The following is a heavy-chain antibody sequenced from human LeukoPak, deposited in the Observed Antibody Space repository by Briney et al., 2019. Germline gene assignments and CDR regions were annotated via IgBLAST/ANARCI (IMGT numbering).Heavy chain of an antibody. Sequence: SETLSLTCTVSGGSISSYYWSWIRQPPGKGLEWIGYIYYSGSTNYNPSLKSRVTISVDTSKNQFSLKLSSVTAADTAVYYCARNPQMVRGVYIDYWGQGTLVTVSS. J-gene: IGHJ4*02. V-gene: IGHV4-59*01. CDR1: GGSISSYY. CDR3: ARNPQMVRGVYIDY. D-gene: IGHD3-10*01. CDR2: IYYSGST.